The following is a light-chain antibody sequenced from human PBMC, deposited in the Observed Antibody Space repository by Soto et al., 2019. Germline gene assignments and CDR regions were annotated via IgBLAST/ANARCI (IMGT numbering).Light chain of an antibody. J-gene: IGKJ3*01. V-gene: IGKV3-15*01. CDR1: QSVSSN. CDR2: GAS. CDR3: QQYNNWPET. Sequence: EIVKTQSPATLSVSPGERATLSCRASQSVSSNLAWYQQKPGQAPRLLIYGASTRATGIPARFSGSGSGTEFTLTISSLQSEDFAVYYCQQYNNWPETFGPGTKVDIK.